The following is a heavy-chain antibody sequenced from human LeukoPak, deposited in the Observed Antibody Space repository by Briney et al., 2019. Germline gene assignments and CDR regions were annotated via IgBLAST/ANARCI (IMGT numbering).Heavy chain of an antibody. J-gene: IGHJ6*02. D-gene: IGHD3-22*01. CDR3: ARATGPRNYYDSSGYWFSNYYYYGMDV. Sequence: PGGSLRLSCAASGFTVSSNYMSWVRQAPGKGLEWVSVIYSGGSTYYADSVKGGFTISRDNSKNTLYLQMNSLRAEDTAVYYCARATGPRNYYDSSGYWFSNYYYYGMDVWGQGTTVTVSS. CDR2: IYSGGST. CDR1: GFTVSSNY. V-gene: IGHV3-66*02.